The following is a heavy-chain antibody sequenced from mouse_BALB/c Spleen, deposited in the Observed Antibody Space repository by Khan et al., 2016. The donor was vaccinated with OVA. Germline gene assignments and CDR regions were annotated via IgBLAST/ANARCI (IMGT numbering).Heavy chain of an antibody. CDR3: ARMYGGDFDY. J-gene: IGHJ2*01. CDR2: ISYNGNT. V-gene: IGHV3-2*02. Sequence: EVQLQESGPGLVKPSQSLSLTCTVTGYSITSDYAWNWIRQFPGNKLEWMGYISYNGNTKYNPSLKSRISITRDTSKNQFFLQLNSVTPEDTATYYCARMYGGDFDYWGQGTTLTVSS. CDR1: GYSITSDYA. D-gene: IGHD2-10*02.